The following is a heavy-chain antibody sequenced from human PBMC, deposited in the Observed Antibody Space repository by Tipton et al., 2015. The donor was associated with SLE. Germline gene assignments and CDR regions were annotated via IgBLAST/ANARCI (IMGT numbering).Heavy chain of an antibody. CDR1: GGSISSYY. V-gene: IGHV4-38-2*02. CDR3: AGGRAWHYFDY. Sequence: TLSLTCTVSGGSISSYYWGWIRQPPGKGLEWIGSIYHSGSTYYNPSLKSRVTISVDTSKNQFPLKLSSVTAADTAVYYCAGGRAWHYFDYWGQGTLVTVSS. J-gene: IGHJ4*02. CDR2: IYHSGST. D-gene: IGHD5-12*01.